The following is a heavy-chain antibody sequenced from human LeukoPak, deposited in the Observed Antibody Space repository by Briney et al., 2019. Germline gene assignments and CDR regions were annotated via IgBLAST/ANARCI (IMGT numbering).Heavy chain of an antibody. V-gene: IGHV3-33*01. J-gene: IGHJ5*02. CDR2: IWRGGNYK. CDR3: VIDPPDSGWAFWS. D-gene: IGHD6-19*01. CDR1: GFTFGTNA. Sequence: PGGSLRLSCSASGFTFGTNAMHWVRQAPGKGLEWVAMIWRGGNYKFYADSVKGRFTISRDDSRSDLSLQMDSLRVEDTALYHCVIDPPDSGWAFWSWGQGALVTVSS.